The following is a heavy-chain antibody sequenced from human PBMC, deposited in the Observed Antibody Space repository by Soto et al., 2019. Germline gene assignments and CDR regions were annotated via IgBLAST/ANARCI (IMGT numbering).Heavy chain of an antibody. V-gene: IGHV4-31*03. CDR3: ARDYLGGGFWSGSYYYYGMDV. CDR1: GGSVSSGSYY. Sequence: SETLSLTCTVSGGSVSSGSYYWSWIRQHPGKGLEWIGYIYYSGSTYYNPSLKSRVTISVDTSKDQFSLKLSSVTAADTAVYYCARDYLGGGFWSGSYYYYGMDVWSQGTTVTVSS. D-gene: IGHD3-3*01. CDR2: IYYSGST. J-gene: IGHJ6*02.